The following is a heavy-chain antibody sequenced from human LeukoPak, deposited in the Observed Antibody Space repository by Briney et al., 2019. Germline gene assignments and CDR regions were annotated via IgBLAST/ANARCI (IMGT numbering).Heavy chain of an antibody. D-gene: IGHD3-10*01. CDR2: IYYSGST. Sequence: SETLSLTCTVSGGSISSSTYYWGWIRQPPGKGLEWIGSIYYSGSTYYNPSLKSRVTMSVDTSKNQFSLKLSSVTAADTAVYYCARGGYYYGAGTDYWGQGTLVTVSS. J-gene: IGHJ4*02. V-gene: IGHV4-39*07. CDR3: ARGGYYYGAGTDY. CDR1: GGSISSSTYY.